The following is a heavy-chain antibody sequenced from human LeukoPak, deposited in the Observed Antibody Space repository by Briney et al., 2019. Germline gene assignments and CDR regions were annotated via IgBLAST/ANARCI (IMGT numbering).Heavy chain of an antibody. V-gene: IGHV3-74*01. D-gene: IGHD2-15*01. CDR2: INSDGSST. CDR3: ARGNSPYCSGGSCYSPPGY. Sequence: GGSLRLSCAASGFTFSSYWMHWVRQAPGKGLVWVSRINSDGSSTSYADSVKGRFTISRDNAKNTLYLQMNSLRAEDTAVYYCARGNSPYCSGGSCYSPPGYWGQGTLVTVSS. CDR1: GFTFSSYW. J-gene: IGHJ4*02.